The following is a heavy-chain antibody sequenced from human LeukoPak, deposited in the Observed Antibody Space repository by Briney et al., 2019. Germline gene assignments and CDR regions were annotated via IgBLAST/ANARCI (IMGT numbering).Heavy chain of an antibody. CDR2: INPNSGGT. J-gene: IGHJ4*02. CDR1: GYTLTELS. D-gene: IGHD4-11*01. V-gene: IGHV1-2*02. Sequence: GASVKVSCKVSGYTLTELSMHWVRQAPGQGLEWMGWINPNSGGTNYAQKFQGRVTMTRDTSISTAYMELSRLRSDDTAVYYCARASVSGYSNYVPHERDYWGQGTLVTVSS. CDR3: ARASVSGYSNYVPHERDY.